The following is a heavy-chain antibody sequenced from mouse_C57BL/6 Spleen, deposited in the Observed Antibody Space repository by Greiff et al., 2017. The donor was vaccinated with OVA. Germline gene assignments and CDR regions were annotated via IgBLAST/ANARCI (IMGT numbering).Heavy chain of an antibody. CDR3: ARTPFAETAWCAY. Sequence: EVQRVESGGGLVKPGGSLKLSCAASGFTFSDYGMHWVRQAPEKGLEWVAYISSGSSTIYYADTVKGRFTFSRDNAKNTLFLQMTSLRSEDTAMYDCARTPFAETAWCAYWGQGTLVTVSA. CDR1: GFTFSDYG. CDR2: ISSGSSTI. V-gene: IGHV5-17*01. J-gene: IGHJ3*01.